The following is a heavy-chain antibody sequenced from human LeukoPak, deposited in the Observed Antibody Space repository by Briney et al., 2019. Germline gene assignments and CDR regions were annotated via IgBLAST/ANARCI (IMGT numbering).Heavy chain of an antibody. Sequence: GGSLRLSCAGSGFTFSSYAMSWVRQAPGKGLEWVSAISGSGGSTYYADSVKGRFTISRDNSKNTLYLQMNSLRAEDTAVYYCAKSEDNYYGSGSYFHYYYMDVWGKGTTVTVSS. V-gene: IGHV3-23*01. CDR1: GFTFSSYA. J-gene: IGHJ6*03. CDR3: AKSEDNYYGSGSYFHYYYMDV. CDR2: ISGSGGST. D-gene: IGHD3-10*01.